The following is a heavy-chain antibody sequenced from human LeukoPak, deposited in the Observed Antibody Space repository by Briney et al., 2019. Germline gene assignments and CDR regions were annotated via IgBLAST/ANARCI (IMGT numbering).Heavy chain of an antibody. J-gene: IGHJ3*02. Sequence: GGSLRLSCAASGFTFSSYWMHWVRQAPGKGLVWVSRINSDGRSTSYAHSVKGPFTISRDTAKTTIYLQMNSLRAEDTAVYYCARGKGYYSNDAFDIWGQGTMVTVSS. CDR2: INSDGRST. V-gene: IGHV3-74*01. CDR3: ARGKGYYSNDAFDI. D-gene: IGHD3-22*01. CDR1: GFTFSSYW.